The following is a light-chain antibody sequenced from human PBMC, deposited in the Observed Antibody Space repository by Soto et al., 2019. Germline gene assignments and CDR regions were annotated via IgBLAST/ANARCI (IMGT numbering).Light chain of an antibody. CDR1: SGYSNYK. V-gene: IGLV9-49*01. J-gene: IGLJ3*02. CDR3: GADHGSGSNFVWV. CDR2: VGAGGIVG. Sequence: QPVLTQPPSASASLGASVTLTCTLSSGYSNYKVDWYQQRPGKGPRFVMRVGAGGIVGSKGDGIPDRFSVLGSGLNRYLTIKNSQEEDERYYHCGADHGSGSNFVWVFGGGTKLTVL.